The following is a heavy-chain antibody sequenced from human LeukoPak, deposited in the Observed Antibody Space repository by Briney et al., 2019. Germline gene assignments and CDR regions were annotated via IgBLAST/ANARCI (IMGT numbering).Heavy chain of an antibody. CDR1: GFTFSSYG. CDR2: IWYDGSNK. Sequence: GGSLRLSCAASGFTFSSYGMHWVRQAPGKGLEWVAVIWYDGSNKYYADPVKGRFTISRDNSKNTLYLQMNSLRAEDTAVYYCARDTVAENYFDYWGQGTLVTVSS. D-gene: IGHD6-19*01. V-gene: IGHV3-33*01. J-gene: IGHJ4*02. CDR3: ARDTVAENYFDY.